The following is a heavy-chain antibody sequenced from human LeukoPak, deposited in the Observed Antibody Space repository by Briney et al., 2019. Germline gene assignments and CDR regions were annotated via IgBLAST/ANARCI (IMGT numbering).Heavy chain of an antibody. D-gene: IGHD2-15*01. V-gene: IGHV4-30-2*01. Sequence: SETLSLTCAVSGGSISSGGYSWSWIRQPPGKGLEWIGYIYHSGSTYYNPSLKSRVTISVDRSKNQFSLKLGSVTAADTAVYYCARDLGGAFDIWGQGTMVTVSS. CDR3: ARDLGGAFDI. J-gene: IGHJ3*02. CDR2: IYHSGST. CDR1: GGSISSGGYS.